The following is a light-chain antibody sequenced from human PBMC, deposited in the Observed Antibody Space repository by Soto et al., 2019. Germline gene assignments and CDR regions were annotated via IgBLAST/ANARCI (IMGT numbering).Light chain of an antibody. CDR1: SSNIGAGYD. CDR3: QSYDSSLSSYV. CDR2: GNS. J-gene: IGLJ1*01. V-gene: IGLV1-40*01. Sequence: QSVLTQPPSVSGAPGHRVTISCTGSSSNIGAGYDVHWYQQLPGTAPKLLIYGNSNRPSGVPDRFSGSKSGTSASLAITGLQAEDEADYYCQSYDSSLSSYVFGTGTKVTV.